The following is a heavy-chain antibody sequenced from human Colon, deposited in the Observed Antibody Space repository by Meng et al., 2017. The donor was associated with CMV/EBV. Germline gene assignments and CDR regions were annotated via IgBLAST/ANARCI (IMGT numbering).Heavy chain of an antibody. D-gene: IGHD2-8*01. Sequence: SETLSLTCTVSGGSLRSAAYFWSWIRQSPGRGLEWIGNFYFNEDTNYRSNNYNPYIRGRAIISLDTSRNQVSLRLNSVTAADTAIYYCARDNGLRRFDSWGQGTLVTVSS. CDR1: GGSLRSAAYF. CDR2: FYFNEDTNYRSN. V-gene: IGHV4-61*08. J-gene: IGHJ4*02. CDR3: ARDNGLRRFDS.